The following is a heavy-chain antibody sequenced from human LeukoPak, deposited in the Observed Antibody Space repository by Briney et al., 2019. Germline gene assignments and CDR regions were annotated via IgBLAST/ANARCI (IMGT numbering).Heavy chain of an antibody. CDR1: GYTFTSYY. CDR2: INPSGGST. CDR3: ARGFNSVRRGSDPPT. J-gene: IGHJ5*02. V-gene: IGHV1-46*01. Sequence: ASVKVSCKASGYTFTSYYMHWVRQAPGQGLEWMGIINPSGGSTSYAQKFQGRVTMTRDTSTSTVYMELSRLRSDDTAVYYCARGFNSVRRGSDPPTWGQGTLVTVSS. D-gene: IGHD2/OR15-2a*01.